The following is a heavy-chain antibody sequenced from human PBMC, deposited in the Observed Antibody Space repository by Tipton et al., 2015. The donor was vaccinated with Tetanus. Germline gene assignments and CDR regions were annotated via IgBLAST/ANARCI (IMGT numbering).Heavy chain of an antibody. J-gene: IGHJ4*02. CDR2: ISSSGATI. CDR1: GFTLSDYY. V-gene: IGHV3-11*01. D-gene: IGHD3-10*01. Sequence: SLRLSCAASGFTLSDYYMSWIRQAPGKGLEWLSYISSSGATINYADSVKGRFTLSRDTAKNSLYLLMDSLRADDTAVYYCGVLVRGVLLTRVIEHWGRGTLVAVSS. CDR3: GVLVRGVLLTRVIEH.